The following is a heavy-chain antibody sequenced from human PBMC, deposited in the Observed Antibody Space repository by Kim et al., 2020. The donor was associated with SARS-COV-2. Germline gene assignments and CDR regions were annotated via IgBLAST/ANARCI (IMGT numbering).Heavy chain of an antibody. V-gene: IGHV4-34*01. CDR3: ARGEYSSGWYGAKYYFDY. Sequence: SETLSLICAVYGGSFSGYYWSWIRQPPGKGLEWIGEINHSGSTNYNPSLKSRVTISVDTSKNQFSLKLSPVTAADTAVYYCARGEYSSGWYGAKYYFDY. J-gene: IGHJ4*01. D-gene: IGHD6-19*01. CDR2: INHSGST. CDR1: GGSFSGYY.